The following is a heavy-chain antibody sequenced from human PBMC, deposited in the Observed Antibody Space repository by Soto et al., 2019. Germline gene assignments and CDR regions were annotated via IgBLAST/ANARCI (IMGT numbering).Heavy chain of an antibody. V-gene: IGHV3-48*01. J-gene: IGHJ5*02. Sequence: GGSLRLSCAASGFTFSSYSMNWVRQAPGKGLEWVSYISSSSSTIYYADSVKGRFTISRDNAKNSLYLQMNSLRAEDTAVYYCAREKYYYGSGSPRYNWFDPWGQGTLVTVSS. CDR1: GFTFSSYS. CDR2: ISSSSSTI. CDR3: AREKYYYGSGSPRYNWFDP. D-gene: IGHD3-10*01.